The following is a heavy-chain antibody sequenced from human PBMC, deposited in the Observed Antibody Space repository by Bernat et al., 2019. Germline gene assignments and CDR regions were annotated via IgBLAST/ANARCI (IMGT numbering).Heavy chain of an antibody. CDR2: IWYDGSNK. CDR3: GRGGVSARPDF. CDR1: GFTFRNYA. V-gene: IGHV3-33*01. J-gene: IGHJ4*02. Sequence: QVHLVESGGGVVQPGRSLRLSCAASGFTFRNYAMHWVRQAPGKGLEWVAIIWYDGSNKYHADSVKGRFTISRDNSENTVYLQMNSLRAEDTAVYYCGRGGVSARPDFWGQGTLVTVSS. D-gene: IGHD6-6*01.